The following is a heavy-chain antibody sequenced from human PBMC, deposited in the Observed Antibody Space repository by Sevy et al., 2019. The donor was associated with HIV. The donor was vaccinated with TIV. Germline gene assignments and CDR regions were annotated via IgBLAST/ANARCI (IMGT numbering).Heavy chain of an antibody. Sequence: ASVTVSCKTSGYTFIGYYMHWVRQAPGQGLEWMGWINPNGGGTNYAQRFQGRVTMTSDTSIGTAYMELSELRSDDTAIYYCARDHMYYDDTTAYYAGTDYWGQGTLVTVSS. D-gene: IGHD3-22*01. CDR3: ARDHMYYDDTTAYYAGTDY. CDR2: INPNGGGT. J-gene: IGHJ4*02. CDR1: GYTFIGYY. V-gene: IGHV1-2*02.